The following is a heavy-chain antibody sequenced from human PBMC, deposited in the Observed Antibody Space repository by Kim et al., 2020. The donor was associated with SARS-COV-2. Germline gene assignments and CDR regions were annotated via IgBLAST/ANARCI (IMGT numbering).Heavy chain of an antibody. J-gene: IGHJ6*02. Sequence: VKGRFTISRDNSKNTLYLQMNSLGPDDTAVYFCAKDRGYCSTTSCYNGMDVWGQGTTVSVSS. V-gene: IGHV3-30*02. D-gene: IGHD2-2*02. CDR3: AKDRGYCSTTSCYNGMDV.